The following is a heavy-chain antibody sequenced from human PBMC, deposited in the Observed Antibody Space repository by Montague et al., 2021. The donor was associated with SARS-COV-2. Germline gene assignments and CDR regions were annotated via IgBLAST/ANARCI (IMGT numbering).Heavy chain of an antibody. CDR2: IYYSGTT. V-gene: IGHV4-39*02. CDR3: ARGMIRGVTTPFDH. D-gene: IGHD3-10*01. CDR1: SGSIISSGYY. Sequence: SETLSLTCSVSSGSIISSGYYWGWIRQPPGEELEWIGNIYYSGTTYYNPSLQSRGTISVDTSKNHLSLRLSSVTAADTAVYFCARGMIRGVTTPFDHWGQGSQVTVSS. J-gene: IGHJ4*02.